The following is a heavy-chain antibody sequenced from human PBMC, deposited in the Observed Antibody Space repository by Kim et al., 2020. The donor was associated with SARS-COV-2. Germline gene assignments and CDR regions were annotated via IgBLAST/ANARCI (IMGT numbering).Heavy chain of an antibody. Sequence: GGSLRLSCAASGFTFSSYAMSWVRQAPGKGLEWVSAISGSGGSTYYADSVKGRFTISRDNSKNTLYLQMNSLRAEDTAVYYCAKDHVPDIAAAGPRDYWGQGTLVTVSS. CDR1: GFTFSSYA. CDR3: AKDHVPDIAAAGPRDY. J-gene: IGHJ4*02. V-gene: IGHV3-23*01. D-gene: IGHD6-13*01. CDR2: ISGSGGST.